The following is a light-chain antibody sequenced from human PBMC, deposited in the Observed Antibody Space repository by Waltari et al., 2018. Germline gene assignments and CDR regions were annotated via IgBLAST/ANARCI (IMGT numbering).Light chain of an antibody. CDR3: ATWDDSLGGAI. CDR1: SPSNGSNY. CDR2: RND. J-gene: IGLJ1*01. Sequence: QSVLLPPPSVSGTHGQRVTISCSGSSPSNGSNYVYWYEPLPGTTPKLLISRNDQRPSVVPDRFSGSKSGTSAFLAISGLRSEDEADFYCATWDDSLGGAIFGPGTKVTVL. V-gene: IGLV1-47*01.